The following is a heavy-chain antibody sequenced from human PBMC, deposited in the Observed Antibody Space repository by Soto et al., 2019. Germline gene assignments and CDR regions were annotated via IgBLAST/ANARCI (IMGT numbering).Heavy chain of an antibody. J-gene: IGHJ4*02. CDR1: GFTFSSYV. D-gene: IGHD7-27*01. V-gene: IGHV3-30*18. CDR3: AKVLTGDLDY. CDR2: ISYDENNK. Sequence: GGSLSLSCAASGFTFSSYVMNLVRQAPGKGLEWVAVISYDENNKYYADSVKGRFTISRDNSKNTLYLQMNSLRAEDTAVYYCAKVLTGDLDYWGQGTLVTVSS.